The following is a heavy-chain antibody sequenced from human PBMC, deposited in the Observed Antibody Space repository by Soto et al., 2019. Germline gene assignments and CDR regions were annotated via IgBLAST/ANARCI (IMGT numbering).Heavy chain of an antibody. J-gene: IGHJ3*02. D-gene: IGHD6-19*01. CDR2: ISAYNGNT. Sequence: ASVKVSCKASGYTFTSYGISWVRQAPGQGLEWMGWISAYNGNTNYAQKLQGRVTITADESTSTAYMELSSLRSEDTAVYYCARDIGHVKIAVAGTDPGPDAFDIWGQGTMVTVSS. V-gene: IGHV1-18*01. CDR1: GYTFTSYG. CDR3: ARDIGHVKIAVAGTDPGPDAFDI.